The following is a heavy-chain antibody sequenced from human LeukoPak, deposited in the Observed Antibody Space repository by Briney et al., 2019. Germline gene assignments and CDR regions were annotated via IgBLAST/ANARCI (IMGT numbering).Heavy chain of an antibody. J-gene: IGHJ4*02. Sequence: ASVKVSCKASGYTFTSYYMHWVRQAPGQGLEWMGWINSNSGGTNYAQKFQGRVTMTRDTSISTAYMELSRLRSDDTAVYYCARGRGAGMYYYDSSGYYYWGQGTLVTVSS. V-gene: IGHV1-2*02. D-gene: IGHD3-22*01. CDR2: INSNSGGT. CDR3: ARGRGAGMYYYDSSGYYY. CDR1: GYTFTSYY.